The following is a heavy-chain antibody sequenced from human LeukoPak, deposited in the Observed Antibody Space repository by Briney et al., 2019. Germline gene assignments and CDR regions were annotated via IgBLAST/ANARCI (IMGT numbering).Heavy chain of an antibody. Sequence: GGSLRLSCAASGFTFSSYAMSWVRQAPGKGLEWVSAISGSGGSTYYADSVTGRFTISRDNSKNTLYLQMNSLKAEDTAVYYCAYYDFWSGYPDYWGQGTLVTVSS. D-gene: IGHD3-3*01. CDR2: ISGSGGST. CDR1: GFTFSSYA. CDR3: AYYDFWSGYPDY. V-gene: IGHV3-23*01. J-gene: IGHJ4*02.